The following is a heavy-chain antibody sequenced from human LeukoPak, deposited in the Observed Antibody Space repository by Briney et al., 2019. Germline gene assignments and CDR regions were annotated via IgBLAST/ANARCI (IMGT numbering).Heavy chain of an antibody. V-gene: IGHV3-7*01. CDR3: ARGSWPFDR. Sequence: PGGSLTLTCAASGFAFDTCWMGWVRQAPGKGLEWVATIKQNGGDTYYVDVVKGRFTISRDNPKNSLLLAMNRLSVEDTAVYYCARGSWPFDRWGQGSLVTVSS. CDR2: IKQNGGDT. J-gene: IGHJ4*02. CDR1: GFAFDTCW. D-gene: IGHD3-9*01.